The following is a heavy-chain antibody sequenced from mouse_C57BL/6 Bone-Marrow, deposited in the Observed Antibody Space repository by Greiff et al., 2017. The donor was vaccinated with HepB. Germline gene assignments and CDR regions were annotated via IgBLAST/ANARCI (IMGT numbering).Heavy chain of an antibody. J-gene: IGHJ2*01. CDR2: IDPETGGT. D-gene: IGHD1-1*01. Sequence: VQLQQSGAELVRPGASVTLSCKASGYTFTDYEMHWVKQTPVHGLEWIGAIDPETGGTAYNQKFKGKAILTADKSSSTAYMELRSLTSEDSAVYYGTRGGDYYGSSPFDYWGQGTTLTVSS. CDR1: GYTFTDYE. V-gene: IGHV1-15*01. CDR3: TRGGDYYGSSPFDY.